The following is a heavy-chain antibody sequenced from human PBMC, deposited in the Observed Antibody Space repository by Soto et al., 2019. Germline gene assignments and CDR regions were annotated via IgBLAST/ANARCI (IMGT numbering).Heavy chain of an antibody. CDR3: ASPPNEYSSPYYFDY. CDR1: GFTFSSYA. Sequence: VRLSFAASGFTFSSYAMHWVRQAPGKGLEWVAVISYDGSNKYYADSVKGRFTISRDNSKNTLYLQMNSLRAEDTAVYYCASPPNEYSSPYYFDYWGQGTLVNVPS. V-gene: IGHV3-30-3*01. J-gene: IGHJ4*02. D-gene: IGHD6-6*01. CDR2: ISYDGSNK.